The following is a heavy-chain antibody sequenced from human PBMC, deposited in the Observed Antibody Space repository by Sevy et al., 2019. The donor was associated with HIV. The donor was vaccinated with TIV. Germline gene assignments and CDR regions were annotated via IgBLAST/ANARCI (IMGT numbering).Heavy chain of an antibody. CDR1: GYTFNSFY. CDR2: INPYSGGT. D-gene: IGHD2-21*02. CDR3: VRDRFYGGDSVTFAGDF. J-gene: IGHJ4*02. V-gene: IGHV1-2*02. Sequence: ASVKVSCKASGYTFNSFYIHWVRQAPGQGLEWMGWINPYSGGTHYAQKFQGRVTLTRDTSISVAYMDLTSLRSNDTAVYDWVRDRFYGGDSVTFAGDFWGQGTLVTVSS.